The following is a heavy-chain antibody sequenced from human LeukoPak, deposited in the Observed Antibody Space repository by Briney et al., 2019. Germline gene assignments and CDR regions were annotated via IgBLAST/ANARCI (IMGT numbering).Heavy chain of an antibody. V-gene: IGHV4-4*07. CDR1: GGSVTTYY. J-gene: IGHJ6*02. CDR3: ARANVMDI. Sequence: PSETLSLTCTVSGGSVTTYYWTWVRQPAGKGLEWIGRIYISGSTNYNPSLKSRVNMSLDRSKNHFSLNLTSVTAADTAVYYCARANVMDIWGQGTPVTVSS. CDR2: IYISGST.